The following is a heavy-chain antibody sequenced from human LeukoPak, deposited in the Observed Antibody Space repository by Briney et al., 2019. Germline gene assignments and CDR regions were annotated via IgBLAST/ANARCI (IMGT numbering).Heavy chain of an antibody. CDR2: INQSGST. J-gene: IGHJ4*02. V-gene: IGHV4-34*01. Sequence: SETLSLTCAVYGGSFSGYYWSWIRQPPGKGLEWIGEINQSGSTNYNPSLKSRVTISVDTSKNQFSLKLSSVTAADTAVYYCARRVARSSWEFDYWGQGTLVTVSS. CDR3: ARRVARSSWEFDY. CDR1: GGSFSGYY. D-gene: IGHD6-13*01.